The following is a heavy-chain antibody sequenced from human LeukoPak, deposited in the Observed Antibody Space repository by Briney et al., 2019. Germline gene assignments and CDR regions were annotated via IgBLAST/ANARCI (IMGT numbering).Heavy chain of an antibody. D-gene: IGHD6-13*01. CDR2: IYYSGST. Sequence: SETLSLTCTVSGGSISSYYWSWIRQPPGKGLEWIGYIYYSGSTNYNPSLESRVTISVDTSKNQFSLKLSSVTAADTAVYYCARTQMEYSSSWYFDYWGQGTLVTVSS. J-gene: IGHJ4*02. CDR3: ARTQMEYSSSWYFDY. V-gene: IGHV4-59*08. CDR1: GGSISSYY.